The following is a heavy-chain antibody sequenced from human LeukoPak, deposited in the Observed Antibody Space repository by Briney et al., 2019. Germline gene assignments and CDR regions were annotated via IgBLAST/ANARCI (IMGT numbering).Heavy chain of an antibody. Sequence: GGSLRLSCAAPGFTFSSYEMNWVRQAPGKGLEWVSYISSSGSTIYYADSVRGRFTISRDNAKNSLYLQMNSLRAEDTAVYYCAREGVDYGGNKYYYGMDVWGQGTTVTVSS. CDR3: AREGVDYGGNKYYYGMDV. CDR2: ISSSGSTI. J-gene: IGHJ6*02. CDR1: GFTFSSYE. D-gene: IGHD4-23*01. V-gene: IGHV3-48*03.